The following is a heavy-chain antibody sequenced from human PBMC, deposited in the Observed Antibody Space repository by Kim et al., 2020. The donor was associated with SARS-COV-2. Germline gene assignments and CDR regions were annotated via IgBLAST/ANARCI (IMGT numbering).Heavy chain of an antibody. J-gene: IGHJ4*02. CDR1: GFTFDDYG. V-gene: IGHV3-20*04. Sequence: GGSLRLSCAASGFTFDDYGMSWVRQTPGKGLEWVSGINRNSGSIGYADSVKCRFTISRDNAKKSLYLQMNGLRVEDTALYYCVRGYAGGPFDLWGQGSLV. CDR3: VRGYAGGPFDL. CDR2: INRNSGSI. D-gene: IGHD3-16*01.